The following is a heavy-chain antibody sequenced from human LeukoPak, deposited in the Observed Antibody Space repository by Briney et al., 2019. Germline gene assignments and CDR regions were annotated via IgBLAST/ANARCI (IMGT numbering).Heavy chain of an antibody. J-gene: IGHJ4*02. D-gene: IGHD5-18*01. CDR3: ARGLYSYGYGRY. CDR1: GGSLSGYY. Sequence: SETLSLTCAVYGGSLSGYYWSWIRQPPGKGLEWIGEINHSGSTNYNPSLKSRVTISVDTSKNQFSLKLSSVTAADTAVYYCARGLYSYGYGRYWGQGTLVTVSS. V-gene: IGHV4-34*01. CDR2: INHSGST.